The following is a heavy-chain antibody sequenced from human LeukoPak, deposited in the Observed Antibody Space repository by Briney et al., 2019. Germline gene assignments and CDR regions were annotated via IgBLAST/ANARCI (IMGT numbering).Heavy chain of an antibody. J-gene: IGHJ4*02. D-gene: IGHD2-2*01. CDR3: ARVDIVVVPAAIQLWWAFDY. Sequence: GASVKVSCKASGYTFTGYYMHWVRQAPGQRLEWMGWINPNSGGTNYAQKFQGRVTMTRDTSISTAYMELSRLRSDDTAVYYCARVDIVVVPAAIQLWWAFDYWGQGTLVTVSS. V-gene: IGHV1-2*02. CDR1: GYTFTGYY. CDR2: INPNSGGT.